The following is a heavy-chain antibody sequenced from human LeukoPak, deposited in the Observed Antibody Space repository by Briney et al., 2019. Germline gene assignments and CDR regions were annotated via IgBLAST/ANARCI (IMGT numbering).Heavy chain of an antibody. CDR3: ARLRGAMTPVTSDFDY. CDR2: IYYGGST. V-gene: IGHV4-39*01. D-gene: IGHD4-17*01. CDR1: GGSISSSSYY. J-gene: IGHJ4*02. Sequence: PSETLSLTCTVSGGSISSSSYYWGWIRQPPGKGLEWIGSIYYGGSTYYNPSLKSRVTISVDTSKNQFSLKLSSVTAADTAVYYCARLRGAMTPVTSDFDYWGQGILVTVSS.